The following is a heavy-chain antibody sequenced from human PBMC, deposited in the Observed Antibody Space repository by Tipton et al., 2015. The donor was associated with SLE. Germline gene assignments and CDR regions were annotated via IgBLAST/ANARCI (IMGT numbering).Heavy chain of an antibody. D-gene: IGHD6-19*01. V-gene: IGHV4-59*11. Sequence: TLSLTCTVSGDTIRDHYWSWIRQPPGKGLEWSGYISYSGCTNYSPPRKSRVTISLDTSKTQFSLNLRSVTAADTAIYYCARGGYSSGWYGDYFVYCGQGTLVTVSS. J-gene: IGHJ4*02. CDR2: ISYSGCT. CDR1: GDTIRDHY. CDR3: ARGGYSSGWYGDYFVY.